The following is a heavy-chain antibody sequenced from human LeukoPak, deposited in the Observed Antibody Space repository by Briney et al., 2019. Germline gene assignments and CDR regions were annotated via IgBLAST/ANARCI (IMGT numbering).Heavy chain of an antibody. J-gene: IGHJ4*02. CDR2: INHSGST. CDR1: GGSFSGYY. D-gene: IGHD6-13*01. Sequence: ETLCLTCAVYGGSFSGYYWSWIRQPPGKGLEWIGEINHSGSTNYNPSLKNRVTISVDTSKNQFSLKLSSVTAADTAVYYCARASPFLAAAAYWVADYWGQGTLVTVSS. V-gene: IGHV4-34*01. CDR3: ARASPFLAAAAYWVADY.